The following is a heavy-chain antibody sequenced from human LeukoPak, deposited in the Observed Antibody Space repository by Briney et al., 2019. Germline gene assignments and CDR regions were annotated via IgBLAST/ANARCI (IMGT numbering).Heavy chain of an antibody. CDR2: INHSGST. D-gene: IGHD5-18*01. CDR3: ARGYGYSYAVDFDY. V-gene: IGHV4-34*01. CDR1: GGSFSGYY. J-gene: IGHJ4*02. Sequence: PSGTLSLTCAVYGGSFSGYYWSWIRQPPGKGLEWIGEINHSGSTNYNPSLKSRVTISVDTSKNQFSLKLSSVTAADTAVYYCARGYGYSYAVDFDYWGQGTLVTVSS.